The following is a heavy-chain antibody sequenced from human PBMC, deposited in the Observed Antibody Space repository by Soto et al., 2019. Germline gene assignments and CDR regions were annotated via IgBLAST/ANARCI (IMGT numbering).Heavy chain of an antibody. CDR2: IYYSGST. V-gene: IGHV4-31*03. CDR1: GGSISSGGYY. Sequence: QVQLQESGPGLVKPSQTLSLTCTVSGGSISSGGYYWSWIRQHPGKGLEWIGYIYYSGSTYYNPSLKSRVTISVDTSKNQFSLKLSAVTAADTAVYYCASRSIAAAGRGLDEYFQHWGQGTLVTVSS. CDR3: ASRSIAAAGRGLDEYFQH. D-gene: IGHD6-13*01. J-gene: IGHJ1*01.